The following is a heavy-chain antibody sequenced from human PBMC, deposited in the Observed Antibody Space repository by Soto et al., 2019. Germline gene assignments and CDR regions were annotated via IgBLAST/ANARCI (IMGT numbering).Heavy chain of an antibody. CDR3: DREASYDFWSGASRFDP. Sequence: SETLSLTCTVSGGSISSGDYYWSWIRQPPGKGLEWIGYIYYSGSTYYNPSLKSRVTISVDTSKNQFSLKLSSVTAADTAVYYCDREASYDFWSGASRFDPWGQGTLVTVSS. CDR1: GGSISSGDYY. CDR2: IYYSGST. V-gene: IGHV4-30-4*01. D-gene: IGHD3-3*01. J-gene: IGHJ5*02.